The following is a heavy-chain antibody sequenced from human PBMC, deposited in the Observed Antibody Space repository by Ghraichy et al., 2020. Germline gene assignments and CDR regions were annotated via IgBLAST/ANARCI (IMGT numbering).Heavy chain of an antibody. Sequence: GGSPRLSCAASGFTFSSYPMNWVRQAPGKGLEWVSTLSGSGGATYYADSVKGRFTISRDNSKNTLYLQMNSLRAEDTALYYCAKALDTSVYYEGQWGQGTLVTVSS. CDR3: AKALDTSVYYEGQ. J-gene: IGHJ4*02. CDR2: LSGSGGAT. D-gene: IGHD5/OR15-5a*01. V-gene: IGHV3-23*01. CDR1: GFTFSSYP.